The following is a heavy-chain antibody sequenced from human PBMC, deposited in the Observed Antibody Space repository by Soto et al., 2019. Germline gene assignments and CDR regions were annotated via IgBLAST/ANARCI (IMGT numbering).Heavy chain of an antibody. CDR1: GGTFSSYA. J-gene: IGHJ6*01. CDR3: ARGIPELPPLVPAAILGYYYYGMDV. D-gene: IGHD2-2*02. V-gene: IGHV1-69*13. Sequence: ASVKVSCMASGGTFSSYAISWVRQAPGQGVEWMGGIIPIFGTANYAQKFQGRVTITADESTSTAYMELSSLRSEDTAVYYCARGIPELPPLVPAAILGYYYYGMDVWGQGTTGTVSS. CDR2: IIPIFGTA.